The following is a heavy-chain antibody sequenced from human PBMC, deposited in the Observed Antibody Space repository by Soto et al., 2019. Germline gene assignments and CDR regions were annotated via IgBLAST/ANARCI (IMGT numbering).Heavy chain of an antibody. Sequence: GGSLRLSCAASGFTFSSYAMSWVRQAPGKGLEWVSAISGSGGSTYYADSVKGRFTISRDNSKNTLYLQMNSLRAEDTAVYYCAKYLSIKGVVVHYYDYYDMDVWGKGTTVTVSS. CDR1: GFTFSSYA. V-gene: IGHV3-23*01. CDR2: ISGSGGST. D-gene: IGHD3-3*01. J-gene: IGHJ6*03. CDR3: AKYLSIKGVVVHYYDYYDMDV.